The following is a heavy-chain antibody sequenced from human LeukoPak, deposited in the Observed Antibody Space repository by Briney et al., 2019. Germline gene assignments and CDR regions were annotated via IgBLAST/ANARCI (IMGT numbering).Heavy chain of an antibody. J-gene: IGHJ6*02. CDR3: ARDFYDILTGYRARIYYYGMDV. Sequence: GGSLRLSCAASGFTFSSYSMNWVRQAPGKGLEWVSSISSSSSYIYYADSVKGRFTISRDNAKISLYLQMNSLRAEDTAVYYCARDFYDILTGYRARIYYYGMDVWGQGTTVTVSS. CDR1: GFTFSSYS. D-gene: IGHD3-9*01. V-gene: IGHV3-21*01. CDR2: ISSSSSYI.